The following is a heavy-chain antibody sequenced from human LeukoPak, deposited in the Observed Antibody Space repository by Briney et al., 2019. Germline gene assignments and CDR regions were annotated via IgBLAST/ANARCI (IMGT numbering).Heavy chain of an antibody. CDR1: GYTFTSYG. Sequence: GASVKVSCKASGYTFTSYGISWVRQAPGQGLEWMGWISAYNGNTNYAQKLQGRVTMTTDTSTSTAYMELRSLRSDDTAVYYCARALLPHYSSSWYYFDYWGQGTLVTVSS. CDR2: ISAYNGNT. V-gene: IGHV1-18*01. CDR3: ARALLPHYSSSWYYFDY. D-gene: IGHD6-13*01. J-gene: IGHJ4*02.